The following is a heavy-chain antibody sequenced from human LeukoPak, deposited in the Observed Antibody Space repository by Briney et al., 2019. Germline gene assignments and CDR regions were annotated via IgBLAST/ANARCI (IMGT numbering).Heavy chain of an antibody. J-gene: IGHJ4*02. D-gene: IGHD2-15*01. CDR2: IYYSGST. V-gene: IGHV4-39*01. Sequence: SETLSLTCTVSGGSISSSSYYWGWIRQPPGKGLEWTGSIYYSGSTYYNPSLKSRVTISVDTSKNQFSLKLSSVTAADTAVYYCARYCSGGSCFDYWGQGTLVTVSS. CDR1: GGSISSSSYY. CDR3: ARYCSGGSCFDY.